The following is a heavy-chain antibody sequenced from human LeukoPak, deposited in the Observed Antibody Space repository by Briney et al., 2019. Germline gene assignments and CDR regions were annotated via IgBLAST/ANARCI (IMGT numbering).Heavy chain of an antibody. CDR2: IYHSGNT. CDR3: ARSPSSSWNIFDY. D-gene: IGHD6-13*01. V-gene: IGHV4-38-2*02. Sequence: PSETLSLTCTVSGYSISGGYYWGWIRPPPGKGLEWIGTIYHSGNTCYNPSLKSRVTISIDTSKNQFSLKLSSVTAADTAVYYCARSPSSSWNIFDYWGQGTLVTVSS. J-gene: IGHJ4*02. CDR1: GYSISGGYY.